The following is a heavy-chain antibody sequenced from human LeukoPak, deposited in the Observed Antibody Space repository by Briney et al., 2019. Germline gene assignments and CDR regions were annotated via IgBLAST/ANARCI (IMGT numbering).Heavy chain of an antibody. D-gene: IGHD6-19*01. CDR3: ARAWEAVARWTFDY. J-gene: IGHJ4*02. Sequence: RASVKVSCKASGYTFTSYDINWVRQAPGQGLEWMGWMNPNSGNTGYAQKFQGRVTMTRDTSISTAYMELSRLRSDDTAVFYCARAWEAVARWTFDYWGQGTLVTVSS. V-gene: IGHV1-8*02. CDR2: MNPNSGNT. CDR1: GYTFTSYD.